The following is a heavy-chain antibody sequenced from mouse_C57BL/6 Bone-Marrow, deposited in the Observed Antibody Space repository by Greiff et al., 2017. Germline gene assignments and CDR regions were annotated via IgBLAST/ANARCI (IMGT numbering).Heavy chain of an antibody. Sequence: EVQGVESGEGLVKPGGSLKLSCAASGSTFSSYAMSWVRQTPEKRLEWVADISSGGDYIYYADTVKGRFTISRDNARNTLYLQISSLKSEDTAMYYCARGLWPHYYAMDYWGQGTSVTVSS. CDR2: ISSGGDYI. CDR3: ARGLWPHYYAMDY. V-gene: IGHV5S21*01. CDR1: GSTFSSYA. D-gene: IGHD1-1*02. J-gene: IGHJ4*01.